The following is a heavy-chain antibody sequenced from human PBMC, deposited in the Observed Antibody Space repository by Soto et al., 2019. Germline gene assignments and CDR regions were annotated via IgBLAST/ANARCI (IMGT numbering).Heavy chain of an antibody. V-gene: IGHV1-46*01. CDR3: ARVGYSSSSGSSGMDV. J-gene: IGHJ6*02. CDR1: GYSFTNYY. Sequence: ASLKVSCKASGYSFTNYYIHWARQAPGQGLEWMGIINPSGGSTSYAQKSQGRVTMTRDTSTSTVYMELSSLRSEDTAVYYCARVGYSSSSGSSGMDVWGQGTTVTVSS. CDR2: INPSGGST. D-gene: IGHD6-6*01.